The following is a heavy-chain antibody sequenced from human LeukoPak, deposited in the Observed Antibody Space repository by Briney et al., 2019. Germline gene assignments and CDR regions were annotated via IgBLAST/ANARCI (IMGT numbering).Heavy chain of an antibody. CDR1: GFTFSSYW. V-gene: IGHV3-7*04. CDR2: IKQDGSEK. Sequence: PGASLRLSCAVSGFTFSSYWMTWVRQPPGKGLEWVANIKQDGSEKYYVDSVKGRFTISRDNAKNTLYLQMNSLRAEDTAVYYCARGKYYFDYWGQGTLVTVSS. CDR3: ARGKYYFDY. J-gene: IGHJ4*02.